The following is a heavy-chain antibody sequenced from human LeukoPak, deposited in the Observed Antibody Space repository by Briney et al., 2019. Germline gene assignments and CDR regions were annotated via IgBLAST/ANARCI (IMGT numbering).Heavy chain of an antibody. CDR2: ISYDGSNK. V-gene: IGHV3-30-3*01. CDR3: ARDFTEKYYYDSSGYSTFDY. J-gene: IGHJ4*02. D-gene: IGHD3-22*01. CDR1: GFTFSSYA. Sequence: PGGSLRLSCAASGFTFSSYAMHWVCQAPGKGLEWVAVISYDGSNKCYADSVKGRFTISRDNSKNTLYLQMNSLRAEDTAVYYCARDFTEKYYYDSSGYSTFDYWGQGTLVTVSS.